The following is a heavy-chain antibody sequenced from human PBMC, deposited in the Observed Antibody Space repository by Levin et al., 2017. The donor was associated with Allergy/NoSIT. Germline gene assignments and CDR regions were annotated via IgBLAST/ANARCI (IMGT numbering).Heavy chain of an antibody. Sequence: GASVKVSCKASGYTFTGYYMHWVRQAPGQGLEWMGRINPNSGGTNYAQKFQGRVTMTRDTSISTAYMELSRLRSDDTAVYYCASTQQLVYRPFYYFDYWGQGTLVTVSS. V-gene: IGHV1-2*06. CDR1: GYTFTGYY. D-gene: IGHD6-6*01. CDR3: ASTQQLVYRPFYYFDY. J-gene: IGHJ4*02. CDR2: INPNSGGT.